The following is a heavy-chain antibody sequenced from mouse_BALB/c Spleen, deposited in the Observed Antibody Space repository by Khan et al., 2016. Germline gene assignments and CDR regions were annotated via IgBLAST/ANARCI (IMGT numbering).Heavy chain of an antibody. Sequence: QIQLVQSGPELKKPGETVKISCKASGYTFTDYSIHWVKQAPGKGLKWMGWINTETGEPTYADDFKGRFAFSLENSASTAYLPINNRRCEDSATYFCARSRGSSYDCYAVDYGGQGASVTVSS. J-gene: IGHJ4*01. CDR3: ARSRGSSYDCYAVDY. V-gene: IGHV9-2-1*01. CDR1: GYTFTDYS. D-gene: IGHD1-1*01. CDR2: INTETGEP.